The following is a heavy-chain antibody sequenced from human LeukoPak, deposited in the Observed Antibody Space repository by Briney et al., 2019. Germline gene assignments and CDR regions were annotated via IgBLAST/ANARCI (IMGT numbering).Heavy chain of an antibody. Sequence: PGRSLRLSCAASGFTFSSYGMHWVRQAPGKGLEWVAVIWYDGSNKYYADSVKGRFTISRDNSKNTLYLQMNSLRAEDTAVYYCAKPQSSYTFVFDYWGQGTLVTVSS. CDR3: AKPQSSYTFVFDY. V-gene: IGHV3-33*06. CDR2: IWYDGSNK. J-gene: IGHJ4*02. CDR1: GFTFSSYG. D-gene: IGHD6-6*01.